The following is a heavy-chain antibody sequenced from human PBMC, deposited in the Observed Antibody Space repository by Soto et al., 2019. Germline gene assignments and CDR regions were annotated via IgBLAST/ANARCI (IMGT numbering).Heavy chain of an antibody. Sequence: PGGSLRLSCAASGFTFSSYGMHWVRQAPGKGLEWVAVISYDGSNKYYADSVKGRFTISRDNSKNTLYLQMNSLRAEDTAVYYCAKPQTYYYDSSGPPAYWGQGTLVTVSS. D-gene: IGHD3-22*01. J-gene: IGHJ4*02. CDR1: GFTFSSYG. V-gene: IGHV3-30*18. CDR2: ISYDGSNK. CDR3: AKPQTYYYDSSGPPAY.